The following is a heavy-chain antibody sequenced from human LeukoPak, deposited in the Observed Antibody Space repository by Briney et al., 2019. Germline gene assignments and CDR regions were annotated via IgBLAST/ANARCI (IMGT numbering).Heavy chain of an antibody. CDR3: ARDDYYGSRRGPL. V-gene: IGHV3-66*01. CDR2: IYSGGST. J-gene: IGHJ4*02. CDR1: GFTFANYA. D-gene: IGHD3-10*01. Sequence: GGSLRLSCAASGFTFANYAMSWVRQAPGKGLEWVSVIYSGGSTNYADSVMGRFTISRDNSKNTLYLQMNSLRAEDTAVYYCARDDYYGSRRGPLWGQGTLVTVSS.